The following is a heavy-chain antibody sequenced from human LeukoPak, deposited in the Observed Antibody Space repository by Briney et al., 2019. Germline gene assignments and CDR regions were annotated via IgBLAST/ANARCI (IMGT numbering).Heavy chain of an antibody. V-gene: IGHV1-18*01. J-gene: IGHJ4*02. Sequence: ASVKVSCKASGYTFTNHGITGVRQPPGQGLEGMGWISAHDGNTNYAQKLQGRVTMTTDTSTSIAYMELRSLRSDDTAMYYCARAWIMVTSHLDFWGQGTLVTVSS. CDR3: ARAWIMVTSHLDF. CDR2: ISAHDGNT. D-gene: IGHD2-21*02. CDR1: GYTFTNHG.